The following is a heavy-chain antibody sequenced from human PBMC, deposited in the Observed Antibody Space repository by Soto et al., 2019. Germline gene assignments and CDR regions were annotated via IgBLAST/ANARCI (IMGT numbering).Heavy chain of an antibody. CDR2: ITGSGDTT. D-gene: IGHD1-1*01. Sequence: PGGSLRLSCAASGFTFTSYDMSWVRQAPGKGLEWVSAITGSGDTTHYADSVKGRFTISRDTSKNTLYLQMNTLRAEDTAVYYCAKDKPGTTSFDYWGRGTLVTVSS. CDR1: GFTFTSYD. V-gene: IGHV3-23*01. CDR3: AKDKPGTTSFDY. J-gene: IGHJ4*02.